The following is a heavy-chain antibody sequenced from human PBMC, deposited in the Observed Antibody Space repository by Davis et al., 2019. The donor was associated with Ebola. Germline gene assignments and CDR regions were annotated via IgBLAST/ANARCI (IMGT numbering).Heavy chain of an antibody. V-gene: IGHV3-23*01. J-gene: IGHJ3*02. CDR2: IVVIGKT. CDR3: AKDPNGDYFGAFDN. D-gene: IGHD4-17*01. CDR1: GFHFRTYS. Sequence: GGSLGLSCVASGFHFRTYSMHWVRQTPGRGLEWVSTIVVIGKTYYADSVKGRFTISRDSSRNTVYLEMNSLRAEDTAVYYCAKDPNGDYFGAFDNWGQGTMVTVSS.